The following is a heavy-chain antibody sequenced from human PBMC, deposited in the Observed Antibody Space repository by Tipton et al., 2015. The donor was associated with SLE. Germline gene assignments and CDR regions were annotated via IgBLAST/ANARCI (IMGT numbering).Heavy chain of an antibody. V-gene: IGHV4-59*01. D-gene: IGHD6-19*01. J-gene: IGHJ4*02. CDR2: IYYSGST. Sequence: LRLSCTVSGGSISSYYWSWIRQPPGRGLGWIGFIYYSGSTNYNPSLKSRVTISVDTSKNQFSLKLSSVTAADTAVYYCASGYSSGSFDYWGQGTLVIVSS. CDR1: GGSISSYY. CDR3: ASGYSSGSFDY.